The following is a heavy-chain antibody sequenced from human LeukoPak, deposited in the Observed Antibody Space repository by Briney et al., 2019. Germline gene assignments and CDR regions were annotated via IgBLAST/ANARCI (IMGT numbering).Heavy chain of an antibody. J-gene: IGHJ5*02. D-gene: IGHD3-22*01. CDR2: IYYSGST. V-gene: IGHV4-39*01. Sequence: PSETLSLTCTVSGGSISSSSYYWGWIRQPPGKGLEWIGRIYYSGSTYYNPSLKSRGAISVDTSKNQFSLKLSSVTAADTAVYYCARHQYYYDSSGYLVAWFDPWGQGTLVTVSS. CDR1: GGSISSSSYY. CDR3: ARHQYYYDSSGYLVAWFDP.